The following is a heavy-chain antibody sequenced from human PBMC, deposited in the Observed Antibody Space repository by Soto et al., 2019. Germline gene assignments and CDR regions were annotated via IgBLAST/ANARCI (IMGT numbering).Heavy chain of an antibody. CDR3: AREEYYYGSGSYGWFDP. Sequence: QVQLVQSGAEVKKPGASVKVSCKASGYTFTSYAMHWVRQAPGQRLEWMGWINAGNGNTKYSQKFQGRVTITRDTSASTVYMELNGLRSEDTAVYYCAREEYYYGSGSYGWFDPWGQGTLVTVSS. CDR2: INAGNGNT. V-gene: IGHV1-3*01. J-gene: IGHJ5*02. D-gene: IGHD3-10*01. CDR1: GYTFTSYA.